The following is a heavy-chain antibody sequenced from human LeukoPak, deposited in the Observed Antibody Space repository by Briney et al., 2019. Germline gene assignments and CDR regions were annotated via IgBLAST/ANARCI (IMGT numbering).Heavy chain of an antibody. CDR3: AKVRGYYGSGSYPDAFDI. D-gene: IGHD3-10*01. V-gene: IGHV3-23*01. CDR1: GFTFSSYA. J-gene: IGHJ3*02. CDR2: ISGSGGST. Sequence: EGSLRLSCAASGFTFSSYAMSWVRQAPGKGLEWVSAISGSGGSTYYADSVKGRFTISRDNSKNTLYLQMNSLRAEDTAVYYCAKVRGYYGSGSYPDAFDIWGQGTMVTVSS.